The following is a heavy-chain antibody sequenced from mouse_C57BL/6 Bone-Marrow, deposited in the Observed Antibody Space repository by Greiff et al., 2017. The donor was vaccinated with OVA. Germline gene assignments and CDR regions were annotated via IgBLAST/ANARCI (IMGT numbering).Heavy chain of an antibody. Sequence: EVQLVESGEGLVKPGGSLKLSCAASGFTFSSYAMSWVRQTPEKRLEWVAYISSGGDYIYYADTVKGRFTISRDNARNTLYLQMSSLKSEDTAMYYCTREGYGNSVWYFDVWSTGTTVTVSS. CDR3: TREGYGNSVWYFDV. V-gene: IGHV5-9-1*02. D-gene: IGHD2-10*02. CDR1: GFTFSSYA. J-gene: IGHJ1*03. CDR2: ISSGGDYI.